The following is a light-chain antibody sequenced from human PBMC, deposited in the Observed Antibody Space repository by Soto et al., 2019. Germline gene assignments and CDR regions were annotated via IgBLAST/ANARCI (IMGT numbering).Light chain of an antibody. J-gene: IGKJ4*01. CDR1: QSVKNNY. V-gene: IGKV3-20*01. CDR3: QQYGSTPLT. CDR2: DAS. Sequence: EIVLKQSPYTLSLSPGERATLSCRASQSVKNNYLAWYQQKPGQAPRFLIYDASSRATGIPDRFSGSGSGTDSTLTISRLEPEDFAVYYCQQYGSTPLTFGGGTKVDIK.